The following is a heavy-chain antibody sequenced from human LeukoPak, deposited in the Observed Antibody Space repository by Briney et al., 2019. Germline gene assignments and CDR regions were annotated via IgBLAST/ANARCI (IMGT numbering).Heavy chain of an antibody. CDR3: ATDSRYGGDYDFWKGGAFDI. V-gene: IGHV1-24*01. D-gene: IGHD3-3*01. CDR2: FDPEDGET. Sequence: ASVKVSCKVSGYTLTELSMHWVRQAPGKGLEWMGGFDPEDGETIYAQKFQGRVTMTEDTSTDTAYMELSSLRSEDTSVYYCATDSRYGGDYDFWKGGAFDIWGQGTMVTVSS. J-gene: IGHJ3*02. CDR1: GYTLTELS.